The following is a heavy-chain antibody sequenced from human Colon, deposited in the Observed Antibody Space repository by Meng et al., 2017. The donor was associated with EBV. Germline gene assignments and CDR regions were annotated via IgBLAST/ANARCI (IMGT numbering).Heavy chain of an antibody. CDR3: ARVPTTGYKDH. J-gene: IGHJ4*02. D-gene: IGHD3-9*01. Sequence: GLLKQLGEGLLKPSGTLSLPCTVNGGSFSGYVWSWVRQPPGKGMEWIGEVSHPGSANYNPSLKSRVTISVDASEKQFSLRLTSVTAADSAVYYCARVPTTGYKDHWGQGTLVTVSS. V-gene: IGHV4-34*01. CDR1: GGSFSGYV. CDR2: VSHPGSA.